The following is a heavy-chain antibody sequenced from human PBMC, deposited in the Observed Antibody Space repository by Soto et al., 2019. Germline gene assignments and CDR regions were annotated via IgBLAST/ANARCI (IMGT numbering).Heavy chain of an antibody. Sequence: PSETLSLTCTVSGGSISSLYWNWIRQPPGKGLEWIGSIFYSGSTTYNPSLKSRVTISVDTSKTQFSLKLTSVTAADTAAYYCARGNSGAFDIWGQGTMVTVS. CDR2: IFYSGST. CDR3: ARGNSGAFDI. J-gene: IGHJ3*02. CDR1: GGSISSLY. V-gene: IGHV4-59*01. D-gene: IGHD6-19*01.